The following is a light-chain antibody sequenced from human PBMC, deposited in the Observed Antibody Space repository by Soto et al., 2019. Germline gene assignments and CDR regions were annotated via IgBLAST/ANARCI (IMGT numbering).Light chain of an antibody. CDR3: QQTYSTTQP. V-gene: IGKV1-39*01. J-gene: IGKJ5*01. Sequence: DIQVTQSPSSLSASVGDRVTITCRASQSISRHLNWYQQKPGKAPKLLINIASSLQSGVPSRLSGSGYGTDFTLTISNVKNEDFATYYCQQTYSTTQPFGHGTRLEIK. CDR2: IAS. CDR1: QSISRH.